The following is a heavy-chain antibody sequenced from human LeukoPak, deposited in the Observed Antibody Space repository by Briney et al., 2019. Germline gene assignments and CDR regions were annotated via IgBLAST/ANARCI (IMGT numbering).Heavy chain of an antibody. V-gene: IGHV4-39*01. CDR1: GVSISGSAYY. CDR2: IYYSGNT. Sequence: SETLSLTCTVSGVSISGSAYYWGWLRQPPGTGLEWIGSIYYSGNTYYNPSLKSRVTISVDTSKNQFSLKLSSVTAADTAVYFCARHVEASFVTGFDYWGQGTLVTASS. CDR3: ARHVEASFVTGFDY. J-gene: IGHJ4*02. D-gene: IGHD1-1*01.